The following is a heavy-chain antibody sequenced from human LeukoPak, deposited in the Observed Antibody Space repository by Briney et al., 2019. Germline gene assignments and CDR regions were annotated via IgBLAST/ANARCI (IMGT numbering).Heavy chain of an antibody. V-gene: IGHV3-66*02. J-gene: IGHJ4*02. Sequence: PGGSLRLSCAASGFTFSSNYMSWVRQAPGKGLEWVSVFYSGGSTYYSDSVKGRFTISRDTSKNTLYLQMNSLRVEDTAVYYCARETSTQCSGGSCFFDYWGQGTLVTVSS. CDR1: GFTFSSNY. CDR2: FYSGGST. CDR3: ARETSTQCSGGSCFFDY. D-gene: IGHD2-15*01.